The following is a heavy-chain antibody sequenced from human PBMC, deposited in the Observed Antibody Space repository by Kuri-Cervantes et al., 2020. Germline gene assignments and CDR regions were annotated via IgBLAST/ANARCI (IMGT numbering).Heavy chain of an antibody. CDR2: IYYSGST. CDR1: GGSISSGGYY. J-gene: IGHJ5*02. Sequence: SETLSLTCTVSGGSISSGGYYWSWICQHPGKGLEWIGYIYYSGSTYYNPSLKSRVTISVDTSKNQFSLKLSSVTAADTAVYYCARAARSSGTYYNWFDPWGQGTLVTVSS. CDR3: ARAARSSGTYYNWFDP. V-gene: IGHV4-31*03. D-gene: IGHD3-22*01.